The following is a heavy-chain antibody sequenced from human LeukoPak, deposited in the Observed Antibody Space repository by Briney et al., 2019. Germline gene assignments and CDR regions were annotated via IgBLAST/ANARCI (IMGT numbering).Heavy chain of an antibody. Sequence: GESLKISCKGSGYTFTSFWIGWVRQVPGKGLEWMGMIYPCDCYTSYSPSFQGQVTISADKSLSTAYLQWSSLKASDTAIYYCARLGGYSYGSVFDYWGQGTLVTVSS. V-gene: IGHV5-51*01. CDR3: ARLGGYSYGSVFDY. J-gene: IGHJ4*02. CDR1: GYTFTSFW. CDR2: IYPCDCYT. D-gene: IGHD5-18*01.